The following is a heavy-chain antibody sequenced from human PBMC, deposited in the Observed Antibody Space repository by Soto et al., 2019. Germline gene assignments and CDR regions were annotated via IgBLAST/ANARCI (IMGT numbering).Heavy chain of an antibody. D-gene: IGHD1-26*01. J-gene: IGHJ4*02. CDR1: GYTFTGYY. V-gene: IGHV1-69*13. CDR2: IIPIFGTA. Sequence: SVKVSCKASGYTFTGYYMHWVRQAPGQGLEWMGWIIPIFGTANYAQKFQGRVTITADESTSTAYMELSSLRSEDTAVYYCLRAQGSHFDYWGQGTLVTVSS. CDR3: LRAQGSHFDY.